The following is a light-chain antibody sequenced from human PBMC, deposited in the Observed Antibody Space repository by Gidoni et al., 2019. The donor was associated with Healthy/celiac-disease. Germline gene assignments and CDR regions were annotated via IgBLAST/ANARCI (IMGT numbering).Light chain of an antibody. CDR3: QQSYSTLLT. CDR2: AAS. CDR1: QSISSY. Sequence: DIQMTQSPSSLSASVGDRVTITCRASQSISSYLNGYQQKPGKAPKLLIYAASSLQSGVPSRFSGSGSGTDFTLTISSLQPEDFATYSCQQSYSTLLTFGGGTKVEIK. V-gene: IGKV1-39*01. J-gene: IGKJ4*01.